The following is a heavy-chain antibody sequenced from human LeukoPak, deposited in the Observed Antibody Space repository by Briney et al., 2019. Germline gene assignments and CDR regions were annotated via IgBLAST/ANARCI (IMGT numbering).Heavy chain of an antibody. D-gene: IGHD1-26*01. CDR1: GFTFSAYA. CDR2: IRGGGGSA. V-gene: IGHV3-23*01. CDR3: AFEIGRSQGAFDI. Sequence: PGGSLRLSCTASGFTFSAYAMMWVRQAPGKGPEWVSAIRGGGGSAFYADSVKGRFTISRDNSKYTLFSQMNSLRAEDTAVYYCAFEIGRSQGAFDIRGQGTMITVSS. J-gene: IGHJ3*02.